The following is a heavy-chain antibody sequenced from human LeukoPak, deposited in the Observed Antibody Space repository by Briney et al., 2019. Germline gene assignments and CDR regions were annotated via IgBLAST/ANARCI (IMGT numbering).Heavy chain of an antibody. V-gene: IGHV3-48*04. CDR3: ASDSWSHFDN. CDR1: GFTFSSYA. CDR2: IKSSGTTI. J-gene: IGHJ4*02. D-gene: IGHD6-13*01. Sequence: GSLRLSCAASGFTFSSYAMNWVRQAPGKGLEWVSYIKSSGTTIYYADSVRGRFTISRDNAKNSLYLQMNSLRAEDTAVYYCASDSWSHFDNWGQGTLVTVSS.